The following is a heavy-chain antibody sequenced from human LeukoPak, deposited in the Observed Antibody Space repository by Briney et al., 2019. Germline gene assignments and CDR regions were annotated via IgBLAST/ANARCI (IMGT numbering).Heavy chain of an antibody. Sequence: SETLSLTCTASGGSIRSHYWSWIRQPAGKGLEWIGRIDGSGYSAYNPSLQSRVTMSVDTSKDQFSLRVTSVTAADTAVYYCARDRGTPGIDPWGQGTLVTVSS. CDR1: GGSIRSHY. CDR3: ARDRGTPGIDP. V-gene: IGHV4-4*07. D-gene: IGHD1-1*01. CDR2: IDGSGYS. J-gene: IGHJ5*02.